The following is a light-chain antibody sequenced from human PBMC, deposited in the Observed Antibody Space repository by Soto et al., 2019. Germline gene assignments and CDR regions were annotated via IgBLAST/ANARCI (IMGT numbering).Light chain of an antibody. CDR1: QSVFDNSSNKNS. J-gene: IGKJ2*01. Sequence: DIVLTQSPESLSVSLGERATINCKYSQSVFDNSSNKNSLAWLQQKPGQPPKLLFYGASTRQSGVPVRFSGSGSGTDFTLTISSLQAEDVAIYYCQQYHATPFTFGQGTKLEI. CDR2: GAS. V-gene: IGKV4-1*01. CDR3: QQYHATPFT.